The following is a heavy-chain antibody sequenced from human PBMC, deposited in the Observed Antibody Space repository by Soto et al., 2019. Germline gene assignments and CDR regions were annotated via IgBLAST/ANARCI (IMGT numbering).Heavy chain of an antibody. D-gene: IGHD1-7*01. Sequence: QVQLVQSGAEVKKPGASVKVSCKASGYTFTGYYMHWVRQAPGQGLEWMGWINPNSGGTNYAQKFQGWGTMTRDTSVSTAYMELSRLRSDDTAVYYCARGGDWNSRYYYCGMDVWGQGTTVTVSS. CDR3: ARGGDWNSRYYYCGMDV. V-gene: IGHV1-2*04. CDR2: INPNSGGT. CDR1: GYTFTGYY. J-gene: IGHJ6*02.